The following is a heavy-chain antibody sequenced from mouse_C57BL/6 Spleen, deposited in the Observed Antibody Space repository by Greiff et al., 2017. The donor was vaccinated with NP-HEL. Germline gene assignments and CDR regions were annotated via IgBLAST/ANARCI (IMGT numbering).Heavy chain of an antibody. J-gene: IGHJ3*01. Sequence: VQRVESGAELVRPGTSVKMSCKASGYTFTNYWIGWAKQRPGHGLEWIGDIYPGGGYTNYNEKFKGKATLTADKSSSTAYMQFSSLTSEDSAIYYCARLGGSSWFAYWGQGTLVTVSA. CDR3: ARLGGSSWFAY. CDR1: GYTFTNYW. V-gene: IGHV1-63*01. CDR2: IYPGGGYT.